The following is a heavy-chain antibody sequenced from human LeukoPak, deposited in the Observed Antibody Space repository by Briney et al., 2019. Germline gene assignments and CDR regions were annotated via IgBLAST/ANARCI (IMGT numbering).Heavy chain of an antibody. CDR3: ARDPGGQFDY. D-gene: IGHD6-25*01. V-gene: IGHV4-59*01. J-gene: IGHJ4*02. Sequence: SETLSLTCTVSGGSISSYYWSWIRQSPGKGLEYIGYIYSSGSTNYNPSLNSRVTISLDTSKNQFSLKLSSVTAADTAVYYCARDPGGQFDYWGQGTLVTVSS. CDR2: IYSSGST. CDR1: GGSISSYY.